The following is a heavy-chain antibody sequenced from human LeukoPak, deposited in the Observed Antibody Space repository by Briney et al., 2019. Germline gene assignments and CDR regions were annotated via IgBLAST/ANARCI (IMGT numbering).Heavy chain of an antibody. CDR2: IRSDKSDT. CDR3: VNGESFYGDYGFDY. Sequence: SGGSLRLSCAASGFTFSSYSMNWVRQAPGKGLEWLASIRSDKSDTYYADSVKGRFTISRDNSKNTLYLQMNNLRVEDTAVFYCVNGESFYGDYGFDYWGQGTLVTVSS. J-gene: IGHJ4*02. CDR1: GFTFSSYS. V-gene: IGHV3-30*02. D-gene: IGHD4-17*01.